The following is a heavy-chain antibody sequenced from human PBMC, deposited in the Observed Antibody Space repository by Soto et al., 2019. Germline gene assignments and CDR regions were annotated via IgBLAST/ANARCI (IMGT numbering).Heavy chain of an antibody. CDR2: ISFEGSNK. J-gene: IGHJ4*02. D-gene: IGHD5-12*01. V-gene: IGHV3-30*18. CDR3: AKDWATLVAGRFFDS. Sequence: QVKLVESGGGVVQPGTSLRLSCAASGFNFSEYAMHWVRQSPGKGLEWLAIISFEGSNKYSANSVKGRFTISRDNSKNTLYLQMNNLRPEDTAVYYYAKDWATLVAGRFFDSWGQGTPVTVSS. CDR1: GFNFSEYA.